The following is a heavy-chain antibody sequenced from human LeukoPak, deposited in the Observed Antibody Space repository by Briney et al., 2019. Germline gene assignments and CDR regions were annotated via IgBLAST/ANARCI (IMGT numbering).Heavy chain of an antibody. J-gene: IGHJ3*02. V-gene: IGHV3-21*01. CDR1: GFTFSSYS. CDR3: ARARYSSSWDDAFDI. Sequence: GGSLRLSCAASGFTFSSYSMNWVRQAPGKGLEWASSISSSSSYIYYAASVKGRFTISRDNAKNSLYLQMNSLRAEDTAVYYCARARYSSSWDDAFDIWGQGTMVTVSS. D-gene: IGHD6-13*01. CDR2: ISSSSSYI.